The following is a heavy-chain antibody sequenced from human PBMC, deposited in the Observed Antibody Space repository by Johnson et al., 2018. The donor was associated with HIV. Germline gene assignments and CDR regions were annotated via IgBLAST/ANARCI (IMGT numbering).Heavy chain of an antibody. D-gene: IGHD3-3*01. CDR1: GFIFSSYE. J-gene: IGHJ3*02. Sequence: QVQLVESGGGVVQPGGSLRLSCAASGFIFSSYEMHWVRQAPGKGLEWVALISHDGSNKSYADSVKGRFSIFRDSSKNTLDLKMNSLRVEDTAVYFCARGTYYNLLNAFFFDVFDIWGQGTVVTVSS. V-gene: IGHV3-30*19. CDR3: ARGTYYNLLNAFFFDVFDI. CDR2: ISHDGSNK.